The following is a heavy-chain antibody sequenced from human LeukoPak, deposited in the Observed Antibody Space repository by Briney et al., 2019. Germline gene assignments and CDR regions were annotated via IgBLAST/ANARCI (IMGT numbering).Heavy chain of an antibody. CDR1: GFTFSSYS. CDR3: ARGYYYDSSGYNYFDY. V-gene: IGHV3-21*01. CDR2: LSRSSSYI. J-gene: IGHJ4*02. D-gene: IGHD3-22*01. Sequence: NPGGSLRLSCAASGFTFSSYSMNWVRQAPGKGLEWVSSLSRSSSYIYYADSVKGPFNISRDKPKNSLYLQMNSLRAEDTAVYYCARGYYYDSSGYNYFDYWGQGTLVTVSS.